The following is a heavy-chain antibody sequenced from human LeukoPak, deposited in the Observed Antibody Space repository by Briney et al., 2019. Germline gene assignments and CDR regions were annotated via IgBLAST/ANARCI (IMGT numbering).Heavy chain of an antibody. V-gene: IGHV4-34*01. Sequence: SETLSLTCAVYGGSFSGYYWSWIRQPPGKGLEWIGEINHSGSTNYNPSLKSRVAISVDTSKNQFSLKLSSVTAADTAVYYCARVGTSHPDYWGQGTLVTVSS. CDR1: GGSFSGYY. D-gene: IGHD2-2*01. CDR2: INHSGST. CDR3: ARVGTSHPDY. J-gene: IGHJ4*02.